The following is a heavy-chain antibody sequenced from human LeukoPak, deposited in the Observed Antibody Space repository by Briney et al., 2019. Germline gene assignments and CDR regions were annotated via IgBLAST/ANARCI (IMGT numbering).Heavy chain of an antibody. Sequence: GESLKISCKGSGYAFTRYWIGWVRQMPGKGLEWMGIIYPGDSDTRYSPSFQGQVTISADKSISTAYLQWSSLKASDTAMYYCARHIRGSGSYYKPVDYWGQGTLVTVSS. D-gene: IGHD3-10*01. CDR2: IYPGDSDT. V-gene: IGHV5-51*01. J-gene: IGHJ4*02. CDR3: ARHIRGSGSYYKPVDY. CDR1: GYAFTRYW.